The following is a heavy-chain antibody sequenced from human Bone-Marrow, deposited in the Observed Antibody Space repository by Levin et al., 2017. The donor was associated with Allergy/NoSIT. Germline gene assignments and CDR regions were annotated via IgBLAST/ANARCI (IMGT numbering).Heavy chain of an antibody. CDR2: INHSGST. D-gene: IGHD2-15*01. J-gene: IGHJ4*02. CDR3: ARNGHYSIDS. CDR1: GGSFNYYY. Sequence: TSSETLSLTCAVYGGSFNYYYWSWIRQPPGKGLEWIGEINHSGSTSNNPSLRGRVTMSLDTSKNQFSLRLNSVTAADTAVYYCARNGHYSIDSWGQGILVTVSS. V-gene: IGHV4-34*01.